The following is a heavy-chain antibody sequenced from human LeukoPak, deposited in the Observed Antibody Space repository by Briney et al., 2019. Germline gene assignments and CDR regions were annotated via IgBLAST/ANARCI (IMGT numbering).Heavy chain of an antibody. V-gene: IGHV3-53*01. J-gene: IGHJ4*02. CDR3: TRGRWELDY. CDR1: GFTVITND. Sequence: GGSLRLSCAASGFTVITNDMTWVRQAPGKGLEWVSVLYSDGNTKYADSVQGRFTISRDNSKNTLYLQMNSLTAEDTAVYYCTRGRWELDYWGQGTLVTVSS. D-gene: IGHD1-26*01. CDR2: LYSDGNT.